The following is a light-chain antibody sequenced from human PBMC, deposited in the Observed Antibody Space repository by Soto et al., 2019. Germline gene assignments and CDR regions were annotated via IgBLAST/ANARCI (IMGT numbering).Light chain of an antibody. CDR1: GSDFGASNF. CDR3: SSYVVRSTFVM. J-gene: IGLJ3*02. CDR2: EGT. V-gene: IGLV2-23*03. Sequence: QSALTQPASVSGSPGQSINISCSGTGSDFGASNFVSWYQRHPGKAPRLMIYEGTERPSGVSNRVSGSKSGNTASLTISGLQAEDEGDYFCSSYVVRSTFVMFGGGTQLTVL.